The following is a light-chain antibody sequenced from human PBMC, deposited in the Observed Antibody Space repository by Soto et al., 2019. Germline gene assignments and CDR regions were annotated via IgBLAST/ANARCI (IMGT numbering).Light chain of an antibody. V-gene: IGLV1-47*01. Sequence: QSVLTQPPSASGTPGQRVTISCSGSSSNIGSNYVYWYQQFPGTAPKLLIYKDDQRPSGVPGRFSGSKSGTSASLAISGLRSEDEADYYCATWDDSLGGAVVFGGGTKATVL. CDR2: KDD. CDR3: ATWDDSLGGAVV. CDR1: SSNIGSNY. J-gene: IGLJ2*01.